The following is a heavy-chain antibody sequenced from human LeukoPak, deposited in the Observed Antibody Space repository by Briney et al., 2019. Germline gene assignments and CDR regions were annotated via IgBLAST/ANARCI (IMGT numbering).Heavy chain of an antibody. J-gene: IGHJ6*02. D-gene: IGHD2-15*01. CDR1: GFTFSSYS. CDR3: ARDSGGYYYYGMDV. V-gene: IGHV3-21*01. CDR2: ISSSSYI. Sequence: TGGSLRLSCAASGFTFSSYSMNWVRQAPGKGLEWVSSISSSSYIYYADSVKGRFTISRDNAKNSLYLQMNSLRAEDTAVYYCARDSGGYYYYGMDVWGQGTTVTVSS.